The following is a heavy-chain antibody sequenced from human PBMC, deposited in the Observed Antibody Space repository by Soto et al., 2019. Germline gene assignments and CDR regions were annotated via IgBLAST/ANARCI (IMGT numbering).Heavy chain of an antibody. V-gene: IGHV1-2*04. D-gene: IGHD3-10*01. CDR2: INPNSGGT. CDR3: ARGPYGSGSYYNFDY. Sequence: ASVKVSCKASGYTFTGYYMHWVRQAPGQGLEWMGWINPNSGGTNYAQKFQGWVTMTRDTSISTAYMELSRLRSDDTAVYYCARGPYGSGSYYNFDYWGQGTLVTVSS. CDR1: GYTFTGYY. J-gene: IGHJ4*02.